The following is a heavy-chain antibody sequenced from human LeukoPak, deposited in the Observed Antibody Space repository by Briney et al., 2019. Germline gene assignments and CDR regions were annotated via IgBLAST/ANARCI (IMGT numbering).Heavy chain of an antibody. CDR1: GFTFSRNG. D-gene: IGHD2-15*01. V-gene: IGHV3-30*02. CDR3: AKDGWTCSGGSCYFAY. CDR2: IRYDGSDE. J-gene: IGHJ4*02. Sequence: GGSLRLSCAASGFTFSRNGMHWVRQAPGKGLEWVAFIRYDGSDEYYGDSVKGRFSISRDNSKNTLYLQMNSLRVEDTAVYYCAKDGWTCSGGSCYFAYWGQGTLVTVSS.